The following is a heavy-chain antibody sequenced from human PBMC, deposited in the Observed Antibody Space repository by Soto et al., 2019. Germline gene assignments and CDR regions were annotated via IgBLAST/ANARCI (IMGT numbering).Heavy chain of an antibody. CDR1: GYTFTSYD. Sequence: QVQLVQSGAEVKKPGASVKVSCKASGYTFTSYDIKWVRQATGQGLEWMGWMNPSTGSTGFAQKFQGRVAMVSYXSISTAYLELSSLTSEDTAVYYCARGRLVAGTVDYWGQGTLVTVSS. V-gene: IGHV1-8*01. J-gene: IGHJ4*02. CDR2: MNPSTGST. D-gene: IGHD1-7*01. CDR3: ARGRLVAGTVDY.